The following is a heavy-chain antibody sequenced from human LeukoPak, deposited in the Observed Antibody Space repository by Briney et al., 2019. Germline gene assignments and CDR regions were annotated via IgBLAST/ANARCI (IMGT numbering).Heavy chain of an antibody. CDR3: AREYSAFDY. J-gene: IGHJ4*02. CDR2: IYYHGST. V-gene: IGHV4-61*01. Sequence: PSETLPLTCSVSGDPISGYSNYKWTWIRQPPGKGLEWIGYIYYHGSTNYNPSLQSRVTFSVDTSKNQFSLKLTSVTAADTAVYYCAREYSAFDYWGQGTLVTVSS. D-gene: IGHD6-13*01. CDR1: GDPISGYSNYK.